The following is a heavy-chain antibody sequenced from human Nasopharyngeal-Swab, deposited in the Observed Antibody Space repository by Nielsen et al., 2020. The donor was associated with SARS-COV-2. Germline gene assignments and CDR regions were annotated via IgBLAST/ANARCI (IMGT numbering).Heavy chain of an antibody. J-gene: IGHJ4*02. CDR3: ARDRTVTTTVYFDY. CDR1: GFTFSSYG. Sequence: GGSLRLSCAASGFTFSSYGMHWVRQAPGKGLEWVAVIWYDGSNKYYADSVKGRFTISRDNSKNTLYLQMNSLRAEDTAVYYCARDRTVTTTVYFDYWGQGTLVIVSS. D-gene: IGHD4-17*01. CDR2: IWYDGSNK. V-gene: IGHV3-33*01.